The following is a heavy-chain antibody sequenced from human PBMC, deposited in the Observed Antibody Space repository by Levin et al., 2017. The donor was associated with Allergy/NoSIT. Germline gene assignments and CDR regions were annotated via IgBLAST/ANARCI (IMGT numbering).Heavy chain of an antibody. J-gene: IGHJ4*02. D-gene: IGHD3-10*01. V-gene: IGHV3-15*01. CDR2: IKSKTDDGAT. Sequence: GGSLRLSCAASGFSFSNAWMSWVRQAPGKGLEWVGRIKSKTDDGATDYAAPVKGRFTISRDDSKNMLYLQMNSLKTEDTAVYYCTTGPPATYYSGSDTYRGPNYWGQGTLVTVSS. CDR3: TTGPPATYYSGSDTYRGPNY. CDR1: GFSFSNAW.